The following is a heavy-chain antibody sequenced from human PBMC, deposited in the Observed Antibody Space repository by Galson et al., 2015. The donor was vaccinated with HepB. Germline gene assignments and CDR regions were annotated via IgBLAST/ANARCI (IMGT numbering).Heavy chain of an antibody. D-gene: IGHD1-14*01. J-gene: IGHJ5*02. Sequence: SLRLSCAASGYTFSSFGMTWVRQAPGKGLECVAAISMSGGSTDYADSVKGRFTISRDNSKNRMQLQMNSLTVDDTGVYYCVKGSTNPEPWGQGTVVTVSS. V-gene: IGHV3-23*01. CDR3: VKGSTNPEP. CDR1: GYTFSSFG. CDR2: ISMSGGST.